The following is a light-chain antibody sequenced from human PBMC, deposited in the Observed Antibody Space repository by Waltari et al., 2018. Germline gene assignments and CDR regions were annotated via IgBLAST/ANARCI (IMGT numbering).Light chain of an antibody. J-gene: IGKJ4*01. CDR3: QQFYSLPVT. Sequence: DIVMTQSPDSLAVSLGERATINCKSSQSVLYSSNNKNYVAWYQQKPGQPPKLLGYWASTRESGVPDRFSGSGSGTDFSLTISSLQAEDVAVYYCQQFYSLPVTFGGGTNVEIK. CDR2: WAS. V-gene: IGKV4-1*01. CDR1: QSVLYSSNNKNY.